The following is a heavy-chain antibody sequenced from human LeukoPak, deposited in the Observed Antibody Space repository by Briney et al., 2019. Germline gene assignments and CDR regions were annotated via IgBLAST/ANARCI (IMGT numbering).Heavy chain of an antibody. CDR1: GYDFTAYT. Sequence: GASVKVSCEASGYDFTAYTLNWVRQAPGQGLEWMGWINTRTANPTYAQGFVGRFVFSVDTSVNTAYLQISSLKAEDTAVYVRVGVLTTVFDYWGQGTLVAVSS. CDR2: INTRTANP. V-gene: IGHV7-4-1*02. J-gene: IGHJ4*02. CDR3: VGVLTTVFDY. D-gene: IGHD4/OR15-4a*01.